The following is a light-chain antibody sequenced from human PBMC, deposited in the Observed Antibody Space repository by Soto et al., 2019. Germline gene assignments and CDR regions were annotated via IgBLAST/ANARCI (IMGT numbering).Light chain of an antibody. Sequence: QSALTQPPSASGSPGQSVTISCTGAGTDVGQYNYVSWHQQHPGKAPKLLIHHVSRRPSGVPARFSGSKSGNTASLTVSGLQTEDEADYYCSSYGGFNNVLFGGGTKLTVL. V-gene: IGLV2-8*01. CDR3: SSYGGFNNVL. CDR2: HVS. CDR1: GTDVGQYNY. J-gene: IGLJ2*01.